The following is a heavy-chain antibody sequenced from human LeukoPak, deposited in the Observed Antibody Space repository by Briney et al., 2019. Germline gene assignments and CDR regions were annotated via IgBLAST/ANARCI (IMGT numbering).Heavy chain of an antibody. Sequence: ERSLRLSCATSGFTFSNHGFHWVRRAPGKGLEWVALIWYDGSNKYYADSVKGRFTISRDNSKNTVYLHMNSLRAEDTALYHCVTDGGTYPRPFFDYWGQGTLVTVSS. D-gene: IGHD1-26*01. CDR2: IWYDGSNK. CDR1: GFTFSNHG. V-gene: IGHV3-33*01. J-gene: IGHJ4*02. CDR3: VTDGGTYPRPFFDY.